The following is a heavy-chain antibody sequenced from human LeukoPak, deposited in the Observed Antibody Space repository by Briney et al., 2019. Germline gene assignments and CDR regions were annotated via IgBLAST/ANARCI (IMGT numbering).Heavy chain of an antibody. Sequence: GGPLRLSCAASGFTFSSYAMSWVRQAPGKGLEWVSAISGSGGSTYYADSVKGRFTISRDNAKNSLYLQMNSLRAEDTAVYYCARGENYYDSSGYYCDYWGQGTLVTVSS. CDR2: ISGSGGST. J-gene: IGHJ4*02. V-gene: IGHV3-23*01. CDR1: GFTFSSYA. D-gene: IGHD3-22*01. CDR3: ARGENYYDSSGYYCDY.